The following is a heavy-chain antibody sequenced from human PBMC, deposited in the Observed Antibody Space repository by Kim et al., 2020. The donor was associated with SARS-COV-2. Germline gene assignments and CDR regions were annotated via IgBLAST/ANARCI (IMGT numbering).Heavy chain of an antibody. Sequence: YADSVKGRFTIARDNAKNSLYLQMNSLRAEDTAVYYCATGLCFGADAFDIWGQGTMVTVSS. V-gene: IGHV3-11*04. CDR3: ATGLCFGADAFDI. D-gene: IGHD3-10*01. J-gene: IGHJ3*02.